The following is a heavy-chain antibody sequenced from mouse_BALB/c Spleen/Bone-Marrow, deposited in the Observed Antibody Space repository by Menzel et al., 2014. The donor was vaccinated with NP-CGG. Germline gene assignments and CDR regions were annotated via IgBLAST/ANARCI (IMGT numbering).Heavy chain of an antibody. CDR2: ISDGGSYT. J-gene: IGHJ3*01. Sequence: DVMLVESGGGLVKPGGSLKLSCAASGFTFSDYYMYWVRQTPEKRLGWVATISDGGSYTYYPDSVKGRFTISRDNAKNNLYLQMSSLKSEDTAMYYCARDGNYAYWGQGTLVTVSA. CDR3: ARDGNYAY. D-gene: IGHD2-1*01. V-gene: IGHV5-4*02. CDR1: GFTFSDYY.